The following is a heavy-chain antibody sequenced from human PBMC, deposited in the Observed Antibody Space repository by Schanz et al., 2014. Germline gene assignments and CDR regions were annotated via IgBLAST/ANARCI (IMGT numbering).Heavy chain of an antibody. CDR3: ARDRRNADLDY. CDR1: EFTFSTDA. V-gene: IGHV3-64*01. Sequence: DVHLLESGGGLVQPGGSLRLSCAASEFTFSTDAMSWVRQAPGKGLEYVSSISSKGDMTFYGNSVKGRFTISRDNAKNSLYLEMNSLRAEDTALYYCARDRRNADLDYWGQGTLVTVSS. CDR2: ISSKGDMT. D-gene: IGHD1-1*01. J-gene: IGHJ4*02.